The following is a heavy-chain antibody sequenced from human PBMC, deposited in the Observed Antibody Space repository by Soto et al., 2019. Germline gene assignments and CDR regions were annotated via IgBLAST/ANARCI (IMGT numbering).Heavy chain of an antibody. Sequence: QVQLVESGGGLVKPGGSLRLSCAASGFTFSDYYMSWIRQAPGKGLEWVSYISSSSSYTNYADSVKGRFTISRDNAKNSLYLQMNSLRAEDTAVYYCARDLGSGWYELESWFDPWGQGTLVTVSS. CDR2: ISSSSSYT. V-gene: IGHV3-11*05. CDR3: ARDLGSGWYELESWFDP. J-gene: IGHJ5*02. D-gene: IGHD6-19*01. CDR1: GFTFSDYY.